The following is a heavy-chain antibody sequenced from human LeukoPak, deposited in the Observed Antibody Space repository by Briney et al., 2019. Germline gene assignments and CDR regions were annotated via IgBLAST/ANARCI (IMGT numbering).Heavy chain of an antibody. CDR1: GFTFSSYS. V-gene: IGHV3-21*01. J-gene: IGHJ4*02. D-gene: IGHD3-9*01. Sequence: GGSLRLSCAASGFTFSSYSMNWVRQAPGKGLQWISSISSSSSYIYYADSVKGRFTISRDNAKNSLYLQMNSLRAEDTAVYYCARVGFPYYDILTGFIDYWGQGTLVTVSS. CDR2: ISSSSSYI. CDR3: ARVGFPYYDILTGFIDY.